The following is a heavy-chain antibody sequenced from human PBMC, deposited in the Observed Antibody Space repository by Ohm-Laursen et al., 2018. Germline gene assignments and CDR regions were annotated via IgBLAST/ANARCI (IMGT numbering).Heavy chain of an antibody. CDR2: ISWNSGSI. CDR1: GFTFDDYA. V-gene: IGHV3-9*01. D-gene: IGHD5-18*01. J-gene: IGHJ4*02. Sequence: SLRLSCSASGFTFDDYAMHWVRQAPGKGLEWVSGISWNSGSIGYADSVKGRFTISRDNAKNSLYLQMNSLRAEDTAVYYCARGGYSSIGYRGQGTLVTVSS. CDR3: ARGGYSSIGY.